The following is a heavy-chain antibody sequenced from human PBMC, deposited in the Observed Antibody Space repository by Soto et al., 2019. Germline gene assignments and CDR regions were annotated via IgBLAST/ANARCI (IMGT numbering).Heavy chain of an antibody. CDR2: ITGSGCST. V-gene: IGHV3-23*01. CDR3: AKESRGIGVVPGALN. D-gene: IGHD2-2*01. CDR1: GHTFHCYA. Sequence: EVQLLESGGGLVQPGGSLRLSCVASGHTFHCYAMSWVRQAPGKRLEWVSGITGSGCSTYYADSVRGCFTISSDDSTNTLDFLMNSLIAEDTAVYYCAKESRGIGVVPGALNWGQGTLVTVSP. J-gene: IGHJ4*02.